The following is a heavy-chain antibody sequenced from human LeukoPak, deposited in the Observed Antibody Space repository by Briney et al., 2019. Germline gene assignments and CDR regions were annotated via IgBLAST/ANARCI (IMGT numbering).Heavy chain of an antibody. J-gene: IGHJ6*04. D-gene: IGHD1-1*01. CDR1: GFTFSSYE. CDR3: ARDSRDENGEYYYGMDV. V-gene: IGHV3-48*03. Sequence: GGSLRLSCAASGFTFSSYEMNWVRQAPGKGLEWVSYISSSGSTIYYADSVKGRFTFSRDNAKNSLYLQMNSLRAEDTAVYYCARDSRDENGEYYYGMDVWGKGTTVTVSS. CDR2: ISSSGSTI.